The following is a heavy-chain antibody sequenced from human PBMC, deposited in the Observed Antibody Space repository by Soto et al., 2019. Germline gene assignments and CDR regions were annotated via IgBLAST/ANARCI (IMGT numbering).Heavy chain of an antibody. CDR2: IYGNGRST. CDR3: AKDFTPDSRWDIDY. D-gene: IGHD1-26*01. CDR1: GFTFSIYT. J-gene: IGHJ4*02. V-gene: IGHV3-23*01. Sequence: GGSLRLSCAASGFTFSIYTMSWFRQAPGKGLEWVSSIYGNGRSTFYSASVKGRFTISRDNSGNTVYLQMSSLRAEDTAIYYCAKDFTPDSRWDIDYWGQGSLVTVSS.